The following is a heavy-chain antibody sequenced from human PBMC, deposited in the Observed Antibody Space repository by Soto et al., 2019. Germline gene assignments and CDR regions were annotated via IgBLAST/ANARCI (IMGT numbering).Heavy chain of an antibody. CDR3: ARTVDDLYYFDY. CDR2: IYSGGST. D-gene: IGHD1-1*01. CDR1: GFTVSSNY. V-gene: IGHV3-53*01. Sequence: GSLRLSCAASGFTVSSNYMSWVRQAPGKGLEWVSVIYSGGSTYYADSVKGRFTISRDNSKNTLYLQMNSLRAEDTAVYYCARTVDDLYYFDYWGQGTLVTVSS. J-gene: IGHJ4*02.